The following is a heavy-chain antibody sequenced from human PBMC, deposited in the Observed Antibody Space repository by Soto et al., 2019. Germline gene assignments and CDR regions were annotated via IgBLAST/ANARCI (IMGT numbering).Heavy chain of an antibody. V-gene: IGHV6-1*01. CDR1: GDSISTNNVA. CDR2: TGYTSKWYN. CDR3: ARGKYSAFDY. Sequence: QVQLQPSGPGLVKPSQTLSLTCAISGDSISTNNVAWNWIRQSPSGGLEWLGRTGYTSKWYNDYAVSVRSRITINPDTNNNQFSLQLNSVTLDDTAVYYCARGKYSAFDYGGQGTMVTGSP. J-gene: IGHJ4*02. D-gene: IGHD5-18*01.